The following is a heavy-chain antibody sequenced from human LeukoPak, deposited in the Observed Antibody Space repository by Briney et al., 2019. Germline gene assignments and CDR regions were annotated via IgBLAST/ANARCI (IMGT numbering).Heavy chain of an antibody. CDR3: AKYGEWELDYYYYGMDV. CDR1: GFTFSSYA. V-gene: IGHV3-23*01. J-gene: IGHJ6*02. D-gene: IGHD1-26*01. CDR2: ISGSGGST. Sequence: GGSLRLSCAASGFTFSSYAMSWVRQAPGKGLEWVSAISGSGGSTYYADSVKGRFTISRDNSENTLYLQMNSLRAEDTAVYYCAKYGEWELDYYYYGMDVWGQGTTVTVSS.